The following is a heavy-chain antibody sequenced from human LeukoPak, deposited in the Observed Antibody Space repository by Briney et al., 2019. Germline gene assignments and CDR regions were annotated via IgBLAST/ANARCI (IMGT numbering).Heavy chain of an antibody. Sequence: GGSLRLSCAASGFTFSDYYMSWIRQAPGKGLEWVSYISSSGTTIYYADSVKGRFTISRDNAKNSLYLQMNSLRAEDTAVYYCARDSLDSSGWYHDAFDIWGQGTMVTVSS. D-gene: IGHD6-19*01. CDR2: ISSSGTTI. J-gene: IGHJ3*02. V-gene: IGHV3-11*04. CDR1: GFTFSDYY. CDR3: ARDSLDSSGWYHDAFDI.